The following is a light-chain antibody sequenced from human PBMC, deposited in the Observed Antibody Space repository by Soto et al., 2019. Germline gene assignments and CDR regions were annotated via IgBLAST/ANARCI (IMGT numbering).Light chain of an antibody. Sequence: DIQMTHSPSPLSASVGDRVTITCRASQSISSWLAWYQQKPGKAPKLLIYDASSLESGVPSRFSGSGSGTEFTLTISSLQPDDFATYYCQQYNSYSWTFGQGTKVEIK. CDR3: QQYNSYSWT. CDR2: DAS. CDR1: QSISSW. V-gene: IGKV1-5*01. J-gene: IGKJ1*01.